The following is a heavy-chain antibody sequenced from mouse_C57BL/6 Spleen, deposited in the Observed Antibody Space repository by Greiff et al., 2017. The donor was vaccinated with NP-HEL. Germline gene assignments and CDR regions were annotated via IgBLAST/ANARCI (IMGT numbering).Heavy chain of an antibody. CDR3: ARTMVTTGYYYAMDY. V-gene: IGHV1-55*01. CDR1: GYTFTSYW. Sequence: QVQLQQPGAELVKPGASVKMSCKASGYTFTSYWITWVKQRPGQGLEWIGDIYPGSGSTNYNEKFKSKATLTVDTSSSTAYMQLSSRTSEDSAVYYCARTMVTTGYYYAMDYWGQGTSVTVSS. D-gene: IGHD2-2*01. J-gene: IGHJ4*01. CDR2: IYPGSGST.